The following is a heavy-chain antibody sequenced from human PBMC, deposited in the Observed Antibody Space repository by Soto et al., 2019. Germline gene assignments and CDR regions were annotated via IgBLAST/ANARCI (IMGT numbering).Heavy chain of an antibody. CDR3: ARGLVGKVDYGSGRPGHYYYYMDV. D-gene: IGHD3-10*01. Sequence: QVQLVQSGAEVKKPGASVKVSCKASGYTFTSYDINWVRQATGQGLEWMGWMNPNSGNTGYAQKFQGRVTMTRNTSISTAYMELSSLRSEDTAVYYRARGLVGKVDYGSGRPGHYYYYMDVWGKGTTVTVSS. J-gene: IGHJ6*03. V-gene: IGHV1-8*01. CDR2: MNPNSGNT. CDR1: GYTFTSYD.